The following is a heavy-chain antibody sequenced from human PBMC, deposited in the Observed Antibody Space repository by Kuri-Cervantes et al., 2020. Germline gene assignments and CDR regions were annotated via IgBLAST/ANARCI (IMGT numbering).Heavy chain of an antibody. D-gene: IGHD3-3*01. V-gene: IGHV3-30*03. CDR2: ISYDGSNK. J-gene: IGHJ4*02. CDR1: GFTFSNYW. CDR3: ARAVPGLEGGFDY. Sequence: GESLKISCAASGFTFSNYWMSWVRQAPGKGLEWVAVISYDGSNKYYADSVKGRFTIFRDDSKNTLYLQMNSLRAEDTAVYYCARAVPGLEGGFDYWGQGTLVTVSS.